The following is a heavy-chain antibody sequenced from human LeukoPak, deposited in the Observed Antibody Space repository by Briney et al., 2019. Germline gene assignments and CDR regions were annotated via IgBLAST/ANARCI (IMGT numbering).Heavy chain of an antibody. CDR2: IGGSGGST. J-gene: IGHJ4*02. CDR1: GFTFSSYA. Sequence: GGSLRLSCAASGFTFSSYAMSWVRQAPGKGLEWVSAIGGSGGSTYCADSVRGRFTISRDKSKNTLYLQMNSLRAEDTAVYYCANSLILGWGQGTLVTVSS. CDR3: ANSLILG. D-gene: IGHD1-26*01. V-gene: IGHV3-23*01.